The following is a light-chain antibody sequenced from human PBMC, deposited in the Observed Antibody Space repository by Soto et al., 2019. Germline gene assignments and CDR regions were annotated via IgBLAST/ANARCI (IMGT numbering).Light chain of an antibody. CDR2: AAS. Sequence: DIQITQSPSSVSASVGDRVTITCRAIKLINSCLAWYQQKPGKAPKLLIYAASSLQSGVPSRFSGSGSGTEFTLTISSLQPADFATYYCQQANSYLFTFGPGTKVDIK. J-gene: IGKJ3*01. CDR3: QQANSYLFT. CDR1: KLINSC. V-gene: IGKV1-12*01.